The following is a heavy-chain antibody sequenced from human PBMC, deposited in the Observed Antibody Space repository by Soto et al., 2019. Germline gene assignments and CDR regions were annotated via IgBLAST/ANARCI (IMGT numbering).Heavy chain of an antibody. J-gene: IGHJ6*03. Sequence: EVQLVESGGGLAQPGGSLRLSCAASGFTFSSDAMDWVRQAPGKGLEYVSGIRSDGIGTYYASSVKGRFTISRDNSRQKVYLQMAGVRPEHLAADYSACPARANYYYMHAWGKGTTVTVS. CDR3: ACPARANYYYMHA. CDR1: GFTFSSDA. D-gene: IGHD2-15*01. V-gene: IGHV3-64*01. CDR2: IRSDGIGT.